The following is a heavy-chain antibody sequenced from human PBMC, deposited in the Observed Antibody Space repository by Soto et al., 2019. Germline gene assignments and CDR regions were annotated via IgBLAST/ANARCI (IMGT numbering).Heavy chain of an antibody. D-gene: IGHD6-19*01. V-gene: IGHV1-18*01. Sequence: GASVKVSCKASVYTFTSYGISWVRQAPGQGLEWMGGIIPYNGNTNYAQKFQGRVTITADESTSTAYMELSSLRSEDTAVYYCARGKIGSGWYVYYYYYYGMDVWGQGTTVTFSS. CDR3: ARGKIGSGWYVYYYYYYGMDV. J-gene: IGHJ6*02. CDR1: VYTFTSYG. CDR2: IIPYNGNT.